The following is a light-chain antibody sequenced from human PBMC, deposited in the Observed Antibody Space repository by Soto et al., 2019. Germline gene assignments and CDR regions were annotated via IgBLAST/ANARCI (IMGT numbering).Light chain of an antibody. Sequence: QSALTQPRSVSGSPGQSVTISCTGTSSDVGGYNYVSWYQHHPGKAPKLMIYDVSKRPSGVPDRFSGSKSGNTASLTISGLQAEDETDDYCCSYAGSYPYVFGTGTKVTVL. CDR3: CSYAGSYPYV. V-gene: IGLV2-11*01. J-gene: IGLJ1*01. CDR1: SSDVGGYNY. CDR2: DVS.